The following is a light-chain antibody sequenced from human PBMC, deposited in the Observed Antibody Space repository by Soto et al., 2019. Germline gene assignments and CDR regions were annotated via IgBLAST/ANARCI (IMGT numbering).Light chain of an antibody. CDR2: DVT. J-gene: IGLJ1*01. CDR1: SSDVGSYNR. V-gene: IGLV2-18*01. Sequence: QSVLIQPPSVSGSPGQSVAISCTGTSSDVGSYNRVAWYQQPPGTAPKLIIYDVTNRPSGVPDRFSGSKSGTSASLAISGLQSEDEADYYCAAWDDSLNGHVFGTGPKVTV. CDR3: AAWDDSLNGHV.